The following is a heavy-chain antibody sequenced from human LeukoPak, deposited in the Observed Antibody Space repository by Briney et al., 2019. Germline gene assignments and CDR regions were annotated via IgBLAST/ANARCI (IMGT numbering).Heavy chain of an antibody. V-gene: IGHV3-21*01. D-gene: IGHD1-26*01. CDR2: ITSSGTYI. Sequence: GGSLRLSCAASGFTFSSYDMSWVRQAPGKALEWVSSITSSGTYIFYADSVKGRFTISRDNAKNSLYLQMNSLGPEDTAVYFCARDPYNGSYGSYYYYYMDVWGKGTTVTVSS. CDR1: GFTFSSYD. J-gene: IGHJ6*03. CDR3: ARDPYNGSYGSYYYYYMDV.